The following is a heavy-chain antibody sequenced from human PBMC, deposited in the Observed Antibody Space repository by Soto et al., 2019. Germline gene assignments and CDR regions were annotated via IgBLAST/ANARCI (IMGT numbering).Heavy chain of an antibody. Sequence: PGGSLRLSCAASGFTFSTYAMSWFRQGPGQGLAWVSVISGSDDRTFYADSVKGRFTISRDNPKNTLYLQLNSLRAEDTAIYYWRKGAIARPYSYHDYWGERTLVTDSS. D-gene: IGHD2-15*01. CDR3: RKGAIARPYSYHDY. V-gene: IGHV3-23*01. CDR2: ISGSDDRT. CDR1: GFTFSTYA. J-gene: IGHJ4*02.